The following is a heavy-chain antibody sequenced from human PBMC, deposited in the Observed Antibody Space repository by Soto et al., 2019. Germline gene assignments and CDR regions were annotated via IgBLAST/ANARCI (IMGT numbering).Heavy chain of an antibody. V-gene: IGHV3-23*01. CDR1: GFSFRLYG. Sequence: EVHLLESGGDLIQPGGSLRLSCAASGFSFRLYGMHWVRQAPGKGLEWVSATTGNGFITYYADSVKGRFTMSRDNSRNTLFLHMNSVRVEDTAIYYCAKGGSKGDNPLDSWGQGTLVTVSS. D-gene: IGHD3-16*01. J-gene: IGHJ4*02. CDR2: TTGNGFIT. CDR3: AKGGSKGDNPLDS.